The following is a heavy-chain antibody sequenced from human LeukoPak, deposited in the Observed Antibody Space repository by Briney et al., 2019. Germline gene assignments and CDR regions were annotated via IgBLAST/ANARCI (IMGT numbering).Heavy chain of an antibody. CDR1: GFTFSSYA. V-gene: IGHV3-30-3*01. Sequence: GGSLRLSCAASGFTFSSYAMHWVRQAPGKGLEWVAVISYDGSNKYYADSVKGRFTISRDNSKNTLYLQMNSLRAEDTAVYYCAKGNPKRDFWSGYTFDYWGQGTLVTVSS. D-gene: IGHD3-3*01. CDR3: AKGNPKRDFWSGYTFDY. J-gene: IGHJ4*02. CDR2: ISYDGSNK.